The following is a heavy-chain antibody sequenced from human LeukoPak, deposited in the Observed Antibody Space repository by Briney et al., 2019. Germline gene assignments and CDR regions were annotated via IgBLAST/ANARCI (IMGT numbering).Heavy chain of an antibody. V-gene: IGHV4-59*01. Sequence: PSETLSLTCTVSGGSISSYYWSWTRQPPGKGLEWIGYIYYSGSTNYTPSLKSRDTISVDTSKTQFSLKLSSVTAADTAVYYSARVYVAATYYYYLDVWGKGTTVTVSS. D-gene: IGHD1-26*01. CDR2: IYYSGST. CDR3: ARVYVAATYYYYLDV. CDR1: GGSISSYY. J-gene: IGHJ6*03.